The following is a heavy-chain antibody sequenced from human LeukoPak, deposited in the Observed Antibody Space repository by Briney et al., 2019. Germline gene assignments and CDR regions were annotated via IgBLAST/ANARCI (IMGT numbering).Heavy chain of an antibody. CDR1: GFTVSSNY. V-gene: IGHV3-66*01. J-gene: IGHJ4*02. CDR3: ARDRETTGYDY. Sequence: GGSVRLSCAASGFTVSSNYMSWVRQARGKGLEWVSVIYSGGSTYYADSVKGRFTISRDNSKNTLYLQMNSLRGEDTAVYFCARDRETTGYDYWGQGTLVTVSS. D-gene: IGHD5-12*01. CDR2: IYSGGST.